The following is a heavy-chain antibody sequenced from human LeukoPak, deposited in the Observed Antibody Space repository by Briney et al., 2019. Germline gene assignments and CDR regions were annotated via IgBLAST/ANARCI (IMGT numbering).Heavy chain of an antibody. D-gene: IGHD3-10*01. CDR1: GFPFSDYG. Sequence: GGSLRLSCAASGFPFSDYGMYWVRQAPGKGLEWVAVISYDGSNKYYADSVKGRFTISRDNSKNTLYLQMNSLRAEDTAMYYCARENYGSGSYWFDPWGQGTLVTVSS. V-gene: IGHV3-30*03. CDR2: ISYDGSNK. J-gene: IGHJ5*02. CDR3: ARENYGSGSYWFDP.